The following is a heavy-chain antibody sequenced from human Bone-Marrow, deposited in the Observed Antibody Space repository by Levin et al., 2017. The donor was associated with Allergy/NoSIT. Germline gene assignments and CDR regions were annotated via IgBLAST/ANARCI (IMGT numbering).Heavy chain of an antibody. CDR1: GYTFISYG. J-gene: IGHJ6*01. CDR3: ARDPDIVVAPTARDYYYYGLDV. CDR2: ISAYKGNT. Sequence: ASVKVSCKASGYTFISYGISWVRQAPGQGLEWVGWISAYKGNTNYAQKVQGRVNMTTDTSTSTAYMELRSLRSDDTAVYYCARDPDIVVAPTARDYYYYGLDVWGQGTTVTVSS. V-gene: IGHV1-18*01. D-gene: IGHD2-2*01.